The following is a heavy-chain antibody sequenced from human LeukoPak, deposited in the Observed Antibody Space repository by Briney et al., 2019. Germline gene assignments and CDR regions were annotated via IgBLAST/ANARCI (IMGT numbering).Heavy chain of an antibody. J-gene: IGHJ4*02. CDR2: IYSGGST. D-gene: IGHD1-26*01. CDR1: GFTFSNAW. Sequence: GGSLRLSCAASGFTFSNAWMSWVRQAPGKGLEWVSVIYSGGSTYYADSVKGRFTISRDNSKNTLYLQMNSLRAEDTAVYYCARLIVGATHPTLGYDYWGQGTLVTVSS. CDR3: ARLIVGATHPTLGYDY. V-gene: IGHV3-66*04.